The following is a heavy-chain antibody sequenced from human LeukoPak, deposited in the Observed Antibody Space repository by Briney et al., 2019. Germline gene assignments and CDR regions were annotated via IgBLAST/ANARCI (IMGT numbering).Heavy chain of an antibody. CDR1: GGSFSGYY. D-gene: IGHD3-22*01. CDR3: ARGKGYSSGYYLSYYFDY. V-gene: IGHV4-34*01. Sequence: SETLSLTCAVYGGSFSGYYWSWIRQPPGKGLEWIGEIKHSGSTNYNPSLKSRVTISVDTSKNQFSLKLSSVTDADTAVYYCARGKGYSSGYYLSYYFDYWGQGTLVTVSS. J-gene: IGHJ4*02. CDR2: IKHSGST.